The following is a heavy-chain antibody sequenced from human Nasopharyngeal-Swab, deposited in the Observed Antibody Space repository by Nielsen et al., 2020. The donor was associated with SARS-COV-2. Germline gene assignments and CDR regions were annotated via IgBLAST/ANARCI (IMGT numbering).Heavy chain of an antibody. J-gene: IGHJ6*02. CDR3: GVVAATYYYYGMDV. CDR2: INHSGST. D-gene: IGHD2-15*01. Sequence: SETLSLTCAVYGGSFGGYYWSWIRQPPGKGLEWIGEINHSGSTNYNPSLKSRVTISVDTSKNQFSLKLSSVTAADTAVYYCGVVAATYYYYGMDVWGQGTTVTVSS. CDR1: GGSFGGYY. V-gene: IGHV4-34*01.